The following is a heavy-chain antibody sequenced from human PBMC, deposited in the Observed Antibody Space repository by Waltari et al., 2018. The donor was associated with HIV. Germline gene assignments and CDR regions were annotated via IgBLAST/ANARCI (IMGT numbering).Heavy chain of an antibody. D-gene: IGHD3-16*01. CDR3: ARHRVGFDVSLVYGMDV. CDR2: IYHSGTT. J-gene: IGHJ6*02. Sequence: QVQLQESGPGLVRPSGTLSLTCAVSGVSIRSSNWWCWVRQPPGKGLEWIGEIYHSGTTHYNPSLQSRVTISVDKSRKQFSLKLTAVTAADTAMYYCARHRVGFDVSLVYGMDVWGQGTTVTVSS. CDR1: GVSIRSSNW. V-gene: IGHV4-4*02.